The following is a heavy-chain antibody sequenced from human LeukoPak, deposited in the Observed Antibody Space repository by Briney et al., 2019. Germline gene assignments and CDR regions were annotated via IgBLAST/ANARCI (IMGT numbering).Heavy chain of an antibody. CDR1: GDSISSSSYY. D-gene: IGHD2-8*01. J-gene: IGHJ4*02. CDR2: IYYSGST. CDR3: ARDGRRGMLSMANN. Sequence: SETLSLTCTVSGDSISSSSYYWGWIRQPPGKGLEWIRSIYYSGSTYYNPSLKSRVTISVDTSKNQFSLKLSSVTAADTAVYYCARDGRRGMLSMANNWGQGTLVTVSS. V-gene: IGHV4-39*07.